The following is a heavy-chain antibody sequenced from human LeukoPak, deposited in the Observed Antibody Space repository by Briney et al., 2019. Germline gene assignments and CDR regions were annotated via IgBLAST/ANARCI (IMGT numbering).Heavy chain of an antibody. D-gene: IGHD3-22*01. CDR3: ARLLDNDSSGDPDTIDV. J-gene: IGHJ3*01. V-gene: IGHV4-59*11. CDR2: VSYTGRT. Sequence: SETLSLTCPVSGGSLSGRYWSWSRQPPGKRLEWIGYVSYTGRTKYNPSLQSRVTISIDTSKSQFSLKLTSVTSADTAVYSCARLLDNDSSGDPDTIDVWGQGTTVIVSS. CDR1: GGSLSGRY.